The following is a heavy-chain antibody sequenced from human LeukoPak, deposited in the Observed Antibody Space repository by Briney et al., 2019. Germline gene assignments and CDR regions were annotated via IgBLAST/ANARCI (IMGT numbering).Heavy chain of an antibody. CDR2: IYYSGST. D-gene: IGHD3-3*01. Sequence: PSETLSLTCTVSGGSISSSSYYWGWIRQPPGKGQEWIGSIYYSGSTYYNPSLKSRVTISVDTSKNQFSLKLSSVTAADTAVYYCASFRPSGYLTDYWGQGTLVTVSS. CDR3: ASFRPSGYLTDY. J-gene: IGHJ4*02. V-gene: IGHV4-39*01. CDR1: GGSISSSSYY.